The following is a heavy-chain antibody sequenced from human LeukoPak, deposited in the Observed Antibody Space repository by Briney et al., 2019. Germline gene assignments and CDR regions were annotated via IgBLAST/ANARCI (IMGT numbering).Heavy chain of an antibody. CDR3: ARDHSMNYGNWFGP. D-gene: IGHD2/OR15-2a*01. CDR2: ISFDGSTE. CDR1: GFTFSTYA. J-gene: IGHJ5*02. Sequence: GGSLRLSCAASGFTFSTYAMHWVRQAPGKGLEWVAVISFDGSTEYYADSVKGRFTISRDNSKNTLYLQMNSLRAEDTAVYYCARDHSMNYGNWFGPWGQGTLVTVSS. V-gene: IGHV3-30-3*01.